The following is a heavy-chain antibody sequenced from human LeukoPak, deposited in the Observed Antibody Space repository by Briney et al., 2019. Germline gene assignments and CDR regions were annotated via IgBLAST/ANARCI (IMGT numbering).Heavy chain of an antibody. CDR3: AREPTSMGSDY. D-gene: IGHD5-18*01. V-gene: IGHV3-30-3*01. Sequence: GRSLRLSCAASGFTFSRYAMHWVRQAPGKGLEWVAVILYDENNKNYADSVKGRFTVSRDNAKNSLYLQMNSLRADDAAVYYCAREPTSMGSDYWGQGTLVTVSS. J-gene: IGHJ4*02. CDR2: ILYDENNK. CDR1: GFTFSRYA.